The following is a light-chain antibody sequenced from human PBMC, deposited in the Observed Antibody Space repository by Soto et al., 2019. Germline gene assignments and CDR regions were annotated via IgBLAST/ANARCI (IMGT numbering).Light chain of an antibody. Sequence: IQLTQSQTSLSASVGDRVTITCRASQGISSYLAWYQQKPGKAPNLLIYAASTLQSGVPSRFSGSGSGTDFTLTISSLQPEDFATYFCQQLKSYPRTFCQGTKV. J-gene: IGKJ1*01. CDR3: QQLKSYPRT. CDR2: AAS. CDR1: QGISSY. V-gene: IGKV1-9*01.